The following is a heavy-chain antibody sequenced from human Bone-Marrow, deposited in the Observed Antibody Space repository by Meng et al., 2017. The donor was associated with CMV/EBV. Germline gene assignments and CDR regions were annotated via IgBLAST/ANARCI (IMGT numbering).Heavy chain of an antibody. Sequence: ASVKVSCKASGYTFTGYYMHWVRQAPGQGLEWMGWINPNSGGTNYAQKFQGRVTMTRDTSISTAYMELSRLRSDDTAVYYCARGNWNYGHAFDIWGQGTMVTVPS. J-gene: IGHJ3*02. CDR1: GYTFTGYY. CDR2: INPNSGGT. CDR3: ARGNWNYGHAFDI. D-gene: IGHD1-7*01. V-gene: IGHV1-2*02.